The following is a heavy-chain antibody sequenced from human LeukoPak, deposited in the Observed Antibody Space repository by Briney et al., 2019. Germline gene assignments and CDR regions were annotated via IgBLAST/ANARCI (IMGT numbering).Heavy chain of an antibody. V-gene: IGHV4-34*01. J-gene: IGHJ6*03. CDR2: VNDSGGT. D-gene: IGHD6-19*01. CDR3: AGLGRDAVAGTSSYYYYYMDV. CDR1: IDSFTNYY. Sequence: SETLSLTCAVYIDSFTNYYWNWIRQTPGKGLEWIGEVNDSGGTNINPSLRSRVILSVDTSKNQFSLKLISVTAADTAVYYCAGLGRDAVAGTSSYYYYYMDVWGKGTTVTISS.